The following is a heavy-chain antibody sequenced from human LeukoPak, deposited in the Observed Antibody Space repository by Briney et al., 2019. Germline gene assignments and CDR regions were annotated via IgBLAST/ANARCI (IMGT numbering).Heavy chain of an antibody. J-gene: IGHJ4*02. D-gene: IGHD3-22*01. Sequence: SQTLSLTCTVSGGSISTYYWSWIRQPPGKGLEWNGYIFHSGSTNYNPSLKSRVTISVDTSTNLFSLKLSSVTAADTAVYYCAREALDSRGYYPFDYWGRGTLVTVSS. CDR1: GGSISTYY. CDR2: IFHSGST. CDR3: AREALDSRGYYPFDY. V-gene: IGHV4-59*01.